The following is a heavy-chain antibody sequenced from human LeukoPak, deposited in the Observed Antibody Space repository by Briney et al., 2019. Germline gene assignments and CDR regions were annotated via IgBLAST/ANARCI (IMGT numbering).Heavy chain of an antibody. CDR1: GFTFSSYA. CDR2: ISNSGGTT. Sequence: GGSLRLSCAASGFTFSSYAMSWVRQAPGKGLEWVSGISNSGGTTYYADSVKGRFTISRDNSKNTLYLQMNSLRAEDTAVYYCASDLYYGSGSYYNGIDYWGQGTLVTVSS. V-gene: IGHV3-23*01. D-gene: IGHD3-10*01. J-gene: IGHJ4*02. CDR3: ASDLYYGSGSYYNGIDY.